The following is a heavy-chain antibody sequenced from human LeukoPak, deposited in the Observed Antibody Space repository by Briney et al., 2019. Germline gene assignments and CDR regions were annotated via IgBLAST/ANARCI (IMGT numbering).Heavy chain of an antibody. CDR2: IYHSGST. Sequence: PSETLSLTCAVSGGSISSSNWWSWVRQPPGKGLEWIGDIYHSGSTNSNPSLKSRVTTSVDKSKNQFSLKLNSVTAADTAVYYCARDTAVAGTYYYGMDVWGQGTTVTVSS. D-gene: IGHD6-19*01. V-gene: IGHV4-4*02. CDR3: ARDTAVAGTYYYGMDV. J-gene: IGHJ6*02. CDR1: GGSISSSNW.